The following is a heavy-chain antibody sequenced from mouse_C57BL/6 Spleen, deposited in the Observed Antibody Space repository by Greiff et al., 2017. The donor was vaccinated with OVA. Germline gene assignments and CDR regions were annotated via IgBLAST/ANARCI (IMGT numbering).Heavy chain of an antibody. D-gene: IGHD2-1*01. V-gene: IGHV1-80*01. CDR3: ARSYGKSWYFDV. CDR1: GYAFSSYW. J-gene: IGHJ1*03. Sequence: QVQLKQSGAELVKPGASVKISCKASGYAFSSYWMNWVKQRPGKGLEWIGQLYPGDGDTNYNGKFKGKATLTADKSSSTAYMQLSSLTSEDSAVYFCARSYGKSWYFDVWGTGTTVTVSS. CDR2: LYPGDGDT.